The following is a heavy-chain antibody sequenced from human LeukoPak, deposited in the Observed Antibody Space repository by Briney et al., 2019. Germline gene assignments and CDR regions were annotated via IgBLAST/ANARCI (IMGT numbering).Heavy chain of an antibody. CDR3: ARDRIQLWLSYGAFDI. Sequence: GGSLRLSCAASGFTFSSYWMHWVRQAPGKGLVWVSRINPDGTSPYYADSVKGRFTISRDNAKDTLYLHMHSLRAEDTAVYYCARDRIQLWLSYGAFDIWGQGTMVTVSS. J-gene: IGHJ3*02. V-gene: IGHV3-74*01. CDR1: GFTFSSYW. D-gene: IGHD5-18*01. CDR2: INPDGTSP.